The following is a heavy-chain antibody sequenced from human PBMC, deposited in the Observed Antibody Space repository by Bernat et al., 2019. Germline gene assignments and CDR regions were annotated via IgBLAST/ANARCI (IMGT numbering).Heavy chain of an antibody. V-gene: IGHV3-30*18. D-gene: IGHD3-3*01. J-gene: IGHJ4*02. CDR3: AKDKALRFLEWLSDY. CDR2: ISYDGSNK. Sequence: VQLVESGGGLVQPGRSLRLSCAASGFTFSSYGMHWVRQAPGKGLEWVAVISYDGSNKYYADSVKGRFTISRDNSKNTLYLQMNSLRAEDTAVYYCAKDKALRFLEWLSDYWGQGTLVTVSS. CDR1: GFTFSSYG.